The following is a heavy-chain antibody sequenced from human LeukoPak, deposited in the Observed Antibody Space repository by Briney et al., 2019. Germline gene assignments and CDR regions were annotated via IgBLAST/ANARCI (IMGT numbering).Heavy chain of an antibody. CDR2: MSPNSGNT. CDR1: GYTFTSYD. V-gene: IGHV1-8*01. CDR3: ARGPSHRTASYDSWSGYYSRYYYYYMDV. J-gene: IGHJ6*03. Sequence: ASVKVSCKASGYTFTSYDINWVRQATGQGLEWMGWMSPNSGNTGYAEKVQGRVTMTRNTSISTAYMELSSLRSADTAVYYCARGPSHRTASYDSWSGYYSRYYYYYMDVWGKGTPVTVSS. D-gene: IGHD3-3*01.